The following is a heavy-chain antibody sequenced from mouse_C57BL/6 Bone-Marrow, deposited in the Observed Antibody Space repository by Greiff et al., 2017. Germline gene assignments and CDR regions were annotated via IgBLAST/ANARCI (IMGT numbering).Heavy chain of an antibody. D-gene: IGHD1-1*01. V-gene: IGHV1-53*01. CDR2: INPSNGGT. J-gene: IGHJ4*01. CDR3: ARVTTVVAEGYYAMDY. Sequence: VQLQQPGTELVKPGASVKLSCKASGYTFTSYWMHWVKQRPGQGLEWIGNINPSNGGTNYNEKFKSKATLTVDKSYSSAYMQLSSLTSEDSAVYYCARVTTVVAEGYYAMDYWGQGTSVTVSS. CDR1: GYTFTSYW.